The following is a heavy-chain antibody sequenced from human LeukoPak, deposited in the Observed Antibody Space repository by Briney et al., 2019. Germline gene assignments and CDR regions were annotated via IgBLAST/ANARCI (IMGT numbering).Heavy chain of an antibody. J-gene: IGHJ4*02. V-gene: IGHV3-74*01. D-gene: IGHD6-19*01. CDR3: ARERPVAGSMYYFDY. CDR1: GFVFSSYW. CDR2: IYTDGSYT. Sequence: PGGSLRLSCAASGFVFSSYWMHWVRQAPGKGLVWVSRIYTDGSYTNYADSVKGRFTISRDNAKNSLYLQMNSLRAEDTALYYCARERPVAGSMYYFDYWGQGTLVTVSS.